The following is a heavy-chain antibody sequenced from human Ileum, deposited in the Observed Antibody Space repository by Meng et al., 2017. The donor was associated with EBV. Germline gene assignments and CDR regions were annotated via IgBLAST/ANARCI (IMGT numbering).Heavy chain of an antibody. Sequence: GEPGGSGGGLVQPGGSLRLSCAASGFNFSIYWMHWVRQAPGKGLVWVSHINSDGSATTYADSVKGRFTISRDNAKNTVYLQMNNLRAEDTAVYYCARGDGSHFFWGQGTLVTVSS. CDR2: INSDGSAT. CDR3: ARGDGSHFF. D-gene: IGHD5-24*01. V-gene: IGHV3-74*01. J-gene: IGHJ4*02. CDR1: GFNFSIYW.